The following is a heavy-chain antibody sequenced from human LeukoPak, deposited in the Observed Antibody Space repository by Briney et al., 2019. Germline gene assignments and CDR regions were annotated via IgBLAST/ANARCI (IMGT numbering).Heavy chain of an antibody. CDR2: IIPIFGTA. CDR3: ARGRDDSSGYYYDPFDY. D-gene: IGHD3-22*01. J-gene: IGHJ4*02. Sequence: GSSVKVSCKASGGTFSIYAISWVRQAPGQGLEWMGGIIPIFGTANYAQKFQGRVTITADESTSTAYMELSSLRSEDTAVYYCARGRDDSSGYYYDPFDYWGQGTLVTVSS. CDR1: GGTFSIYA. V-gene: IGHV1-69*01.